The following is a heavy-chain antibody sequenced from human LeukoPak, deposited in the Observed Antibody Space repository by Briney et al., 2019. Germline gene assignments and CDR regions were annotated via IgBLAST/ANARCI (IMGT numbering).Heavy chain of an antibody. Sequence: GESRKISCKGSGYSFTSYWIGWVRQMPGKGLEWMGIIYPGDSDTRYSPSFQGQVTISADKPISTAYLQWSSLKASDTAMYYCARRDFYDSSGSYDGGAFDIWGQGTMVTVSS. V-gene: IGHV5-51*04. CDR3: ARRDFYDSSGSYDGGAFDI. J-gene: IGHJ3*02. CDR1: GYSFTSYW. D-gene: IGHD3-22*01. CDR2: IYPGDSDT.